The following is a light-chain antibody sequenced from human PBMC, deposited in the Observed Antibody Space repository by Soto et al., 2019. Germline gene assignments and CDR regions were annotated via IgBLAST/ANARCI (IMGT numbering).Light chain of an antibody. J-gene: IGKJ1*01. V-gene: IGKV3-20*01. CDR1: QSVSSSY. Sequence: IVLTHSPATLSLSPGERATLSCRASQSVSSSYLSWYQQKPGQAPRLLIYGASSRATGIPDRFSGSGSGTDFTLTISRLEPEDSAVYYCQQHGTTFGQGTKVDI. CDR2: GAS. CDR3: QQHGTT.